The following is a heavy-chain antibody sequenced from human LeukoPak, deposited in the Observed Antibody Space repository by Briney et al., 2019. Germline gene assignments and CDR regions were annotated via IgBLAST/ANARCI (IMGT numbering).Heavy chain of an antibody. CDR2: IRYDGSNK. CDR3: TRILASYSSSWPNYYYYYMDV. D-gene: IGHD6-13*01. Sequence: GGSLRLSCAASGFTFSSYGMHWVRQAPGKGLEWVAFIRYDGSNKYYTDSVKGRFTISRDNSKNTLYLQMNSLRAEDTAVYYCTRILASYSSSWPNYYYYYMDVWGKGTTVTVSS. J-gene: IGHJ6*03. V-gene: IGHV3-30*02. CDR1: GFTFSSYG.